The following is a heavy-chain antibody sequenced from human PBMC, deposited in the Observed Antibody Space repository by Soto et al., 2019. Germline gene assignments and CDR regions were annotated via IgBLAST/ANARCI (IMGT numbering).Heavy chain of an antibody. CDR2: ISGSGGST. D-gene: IGHD2-2*01. Sequence: GGSVRLSCAASGFTFSSYAMSWVRQAPGKGLEWVSAISGSGGSTYYADSVKGRFTISRDNSKNTLYLQMNSLRAEDTAVYYCATLIKGVPAAASSFDYWGQGTLVTVSS. J-gene: IGHJ4*02. V-gene: IGHV3-23*01. CDR3: ATLIKGVPAAASSFDY. CDR1: GFTFSSYA.